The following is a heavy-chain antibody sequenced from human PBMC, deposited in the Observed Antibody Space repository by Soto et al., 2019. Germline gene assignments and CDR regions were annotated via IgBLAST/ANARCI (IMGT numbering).Heavy chain of an antibody. V-gene: IGHV1-18*01. CDR3: AREYCANGVCYLPDY. D-gene: IGHD2-8*01. Sequence: QVPLVQSGAEVKKPGASVKVSCQASGYTFTTYGISWVRQAPGPGLEGMGWISTYNGNTYYTQKLQGRVTMTTDTSTNTAYMELTSLKSDDTAVYYCAREYCANGVCYLPDYWGQGTLVTVSS. J-gene: IGHJ4*02. CDR1: GYTFTTYG. CDR2: ISTYNGNT.